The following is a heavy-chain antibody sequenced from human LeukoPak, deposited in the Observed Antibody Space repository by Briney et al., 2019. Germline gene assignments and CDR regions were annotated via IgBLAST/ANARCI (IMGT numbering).Heavy chain of an antibody. J-gene: IGHJ4*02. D-gene: IGHD3-16*02. V-gene: IGHV6-1*01. CDR1: GDSVSSNSAA. CDR3: ARGNYRSDYFDY. Sequence: SQTLSLTCAISGDSVSSNSAAWNWIRQSPSSGLEWLGRTYYMSKWYNDYAVSVKSRLTINPDTSKNQFSLQLNSVTPEDTAVYYCARGNYRSDYFDYWGQGTLVTVSS. CDR2: TYYMSKWYN.